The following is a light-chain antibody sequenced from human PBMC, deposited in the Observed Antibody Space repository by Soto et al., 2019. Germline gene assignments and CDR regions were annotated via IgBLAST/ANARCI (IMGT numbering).Light chain of an antibody. Sequence: DIQMTQSPSSLSASVGYIVTITCRARQTIGNDLNWYQQKPGKAPKLLVYRTSSLQSGVPSRFSGRGSGTDFTLTINSLQPDDFAVYYCQQGYKTPYTFGRGTKVDIQ. CDR3: QQGYKTPYT. CDR1: QTIGND. CDR2: RTS. V-gene: IGKV1-39*01. J-gene: IGKJ2*01.